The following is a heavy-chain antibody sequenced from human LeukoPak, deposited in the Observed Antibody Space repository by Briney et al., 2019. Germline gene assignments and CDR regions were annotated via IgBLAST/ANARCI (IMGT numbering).Heavy chain of an antibody. V-gene: IGHV3-48*03. Sequence: GGSLRLSCAASGFTFSNYEMNWVRRAPGKGLEWVSHISGSGSTIYYADSVNGRFTISRDNAKNSLNLQMNSLRAEGTAVYYCASRVGYYGDAFDLWGQGTMVTVSS. CDR1: GFTFSNYE. J-gene: IGHJ3*01. CDR3: ASRVGYYGDAFDL. D-gene: IGHD3-10*01. CDR2: ISGSGSTI.